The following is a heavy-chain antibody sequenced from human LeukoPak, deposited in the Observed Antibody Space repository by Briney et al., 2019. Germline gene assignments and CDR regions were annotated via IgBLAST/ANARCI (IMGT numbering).Heavy chain of an antibody. Sequence: PGGSLRLSCAASGFTFSDYYMSWIRQAPGKGLEWGSDISSSGSTIYYADSVKGRFTISRDNAKNSLYLQMNSLRAEDTAVYYCARDHGSRLEMATTWDYWGQGTLVTISS. D-gene: IGHD5-24*01. J-gene: IGHJ4*02. V-gene: IGHV3-11*01. CDR2: ISSSGSTI. CDR1: GFTFSDYY. CDR3: ARDHGSRLEMATTWDY.